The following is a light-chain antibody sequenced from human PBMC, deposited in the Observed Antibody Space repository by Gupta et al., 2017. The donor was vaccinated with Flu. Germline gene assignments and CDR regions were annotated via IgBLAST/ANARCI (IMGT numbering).Light chain of an antibody. Sequence: QSALTQPPSASGSPGQSVTISCSGTSSDVGSSNYVSWYQRHPGKGPKLMIYEVSKRPSGVPDRFSGSKSGNTASLTVSGLQAEDEADYYCSAYAGSNNVYVFGTGTKVTVL. CDR2: EVS. V-gene: IGLV2-8*01. CDR3: SAYAGSNNVYV. CDR1: SSDVGSSNY. J-gene: IGLJ1*01.